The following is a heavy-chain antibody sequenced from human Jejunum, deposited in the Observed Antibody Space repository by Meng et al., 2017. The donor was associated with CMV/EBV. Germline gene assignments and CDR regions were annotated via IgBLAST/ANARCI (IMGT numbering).Heavy chain of an antibody. J-gene: IGHJ5*02. Sequence: VQLVQSGVEVKRPGASVKVSCKASGYTFTSYGISWVRQAPGQGLEWMGWISAYNGNTNYAQKLQGRVTMTTDTSTSTAYMELRSLRSDDTAVYYCAASSSSWYQNWFDPWGQGTLVTVSS. CDR3: AASSSSWYQNWFDP. CDR2: ISAYNGNT. CDR1: GYTFTSYG. V-gene: IGHV1-18*01. D-gene: IGHD6-13*01.